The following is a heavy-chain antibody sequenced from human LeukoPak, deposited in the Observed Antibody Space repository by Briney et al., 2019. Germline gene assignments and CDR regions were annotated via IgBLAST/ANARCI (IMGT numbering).Heavy chain of an antibody. CDR2: INPDGSVT. CDR1: GFTFSSYW. V-gene: IGHV3-74*01. Sequence: PGGSLRLSCAASGFTFSSYWMHWVRQPPGKGLVWVSRINPDGSVTTHADSVEGRFTISRDNAKNTVYLEMNSLRAEDTAVYYCVRGQLWSYYHDYWGQGTLVTVSS. D-gene: IGHD5-18*01. J-gene: IGHJ4*02. CDR3: VRGQLWSYYHDY.